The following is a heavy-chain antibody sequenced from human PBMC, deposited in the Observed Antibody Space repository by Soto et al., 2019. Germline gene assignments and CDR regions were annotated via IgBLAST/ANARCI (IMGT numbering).Heavy chain of an antibody. CDR3: ARGPIQHYGMDV. J-gene: IGHJ6*02. V-gene: IGHV6-1*01. CDR1: GDSVSSNSAA. CDR2: TYYRSKWYN. D-gene: IGHD1-1*01. Sequence: QVQLQQSGPGLVKPSQTLSLTCAISGDSVSSNSAAGNWIRQSPSRVLEWLGKTYYRSKWYNDYAIFVKSRVIINPDTCKNQSSLQLNSVTPEETAVYYCARGPIQHYGMDVWGQGTTVTVSS.